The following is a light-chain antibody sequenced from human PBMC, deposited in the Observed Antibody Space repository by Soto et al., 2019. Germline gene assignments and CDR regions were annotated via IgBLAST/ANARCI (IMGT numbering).Light chain of an antibody. Sequence: EIVMTQSPLTLPVTPGEPASISCRSSQSLLYNNPYNYLDWYVQKPGQSPQLLIYFGSNRAPGVPERFSGSGSGTDFTMKINRVEAEDVGTYYCMQALQSITFGQGTRM. J-gene: IGKJ5*01. V-gene: IGKV2-28*01. CDR2: FGS. CDR3: MQALQSIT. CDR1: QSLLYNNPYNY.